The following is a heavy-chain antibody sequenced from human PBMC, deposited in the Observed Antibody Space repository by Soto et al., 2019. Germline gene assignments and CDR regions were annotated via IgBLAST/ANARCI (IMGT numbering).Heavy chain of an antibody. CDR2: IYHSGST. CDR1: GGSISSSNW. Sequence: PSETLSLTCAVSGGSISSSNWWSWVRQPPGKGLEWNGEIYHSGSTNYNPSLKSRVTISVDKSKNQFSLKLSSVTAADTAVYYCGRDLPYCSGGSCRYGMDVCGQGTTVTVS. J-gene: IGHJ6*02. CDR3: GRDLPYCSGGSCRYGMDV. V-gene: IGHV4-4*02. D-gene: IGHD2-15*01.